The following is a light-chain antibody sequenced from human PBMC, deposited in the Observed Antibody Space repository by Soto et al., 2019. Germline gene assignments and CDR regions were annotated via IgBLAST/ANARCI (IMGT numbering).Light chain of an antibody. Sequence: DIQMTQSPSSLSASVGDRVIITCRASQSISRYLNWYQQKPGKAPELLIYAASNLQRGVPSRFSGSGSVTDFTLTISSLQPDDFAAYYCQQSFTTLWTFGQGTKVDIK. CDR1: QSISRY. CDR2: AAS. CDR3: QQSFTTLWT. V-gene: IGKV1-39*01. J-gene: IGKJ1*01.